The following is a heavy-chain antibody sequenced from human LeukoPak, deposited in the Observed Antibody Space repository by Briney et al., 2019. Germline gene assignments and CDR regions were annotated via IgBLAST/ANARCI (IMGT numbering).Heavy chain of an antibody. J-gene: IGHJ1*01. CDR3: ANNYGFWSGYSQYFQH. D-gene: IGHD3-3*01. Sequence: GRSLRLSCAASGFTFSSYAMHWVRQAPGKGLEWVAEISYDGSNKYYADSVKGRFTISRDNSKNTLYLQMNSLRAEDTAVYYCANNYGFWSGYSQYFQHWGQGTLVTVSS. V-gene: IGHV3-30*04. CDR1: GFTFSSYA. CDR2: ISYDGSNK.